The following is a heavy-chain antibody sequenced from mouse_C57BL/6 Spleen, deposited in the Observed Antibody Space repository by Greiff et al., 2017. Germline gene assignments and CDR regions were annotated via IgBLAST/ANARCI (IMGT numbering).Heavy chain of an antibody. CDR3: ARVGGDPDYFDY. V-gene: IGHV5-16*01. J-gene: IGHJ2*01. CDR2: INNDGSST. CDR1: GFTFSDYY. Sequence: EVKLVESEGGLVQPGSSLQLSCTASGFTFSDYYMAWVRQVPEKGLEWVANINNDGSSTYYLDSLKSRFILSRDNAKNILYLQMSSLKSEYTAAYYCARVGGDPDYFDYGGQGTTLTASS. D-gene: IGHD2-13*01.